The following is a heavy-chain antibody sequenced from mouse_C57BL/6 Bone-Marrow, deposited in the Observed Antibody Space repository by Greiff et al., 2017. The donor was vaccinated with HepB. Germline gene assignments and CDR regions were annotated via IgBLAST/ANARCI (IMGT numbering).Heavy chain of an antibody. J-gene: IGHJ4*01. V-gene: IGHV1-81*01. CDR3: ARRYYYGYYAMDY. Sequence: QVQLQQSGAELARPGASVKLSCKASGYTFTSYGISWVKQRTGLGLEWIGEIYPRSGNTYYNEKFKGKATLTADKSSSTAYMELRSLTSEDSAVYFCARRYYYGYYAMDYWGQGTSVTVSS. CDR2: IYPRSGNT. CDR1: GYTFTSYG. D-gene: IGHD1-1*01.